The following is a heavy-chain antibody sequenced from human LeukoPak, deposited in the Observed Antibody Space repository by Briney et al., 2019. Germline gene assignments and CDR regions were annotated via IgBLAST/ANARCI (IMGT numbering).Heavy chain of an antibody. CDR3: ARGDTAMVPGY. V-gene: IGHV4-39*07. CDR2: IYYSGST. D-gene: IGHD5-18*01. J-gene: IGHJ4*02. Sequence: SETLSLTCTVSGGSISSSSYYWGWIRQPPGKGLEWIGSIYYSGSTYYNPSLKSRVTISVDTSKNQFSLKLSSVTAADTAVYYCARGDTAMVPGYWGQGTLVTVSS. CDR1: GGSISSSSYY.